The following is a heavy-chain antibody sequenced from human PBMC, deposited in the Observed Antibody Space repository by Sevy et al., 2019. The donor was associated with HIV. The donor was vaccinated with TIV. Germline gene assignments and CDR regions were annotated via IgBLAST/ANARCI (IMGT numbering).Heavy chain of an antibody. Sequence: GGSLRLSCAASGFTFSSYAMSWVRQAPGKGLEWVSAISGSGGSTYYADSVKGRFTISRDNSKNTLYLQMNSLRAEDTAVYYCAKDTIAAAGNKNYYYYGMDVWGQGTTVTVS. CDR3: AKDTIAAAGNKNYYYYGMDV. D-gene: IGHD6-13*01. CDR1: GFTFSSYA. V-gene: IGHV3-23*01. CDR2: ISGSGGST. J-gene: IGHJ6*02.